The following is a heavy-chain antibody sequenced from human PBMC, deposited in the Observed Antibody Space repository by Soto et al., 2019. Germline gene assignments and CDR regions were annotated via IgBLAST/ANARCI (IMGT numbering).Heavy chain of an antibody. V-gene: IGHV4-39*01. D-gene: IGHD2-2*01. J-gene: IGHJ1*01. CDR1: GGSINRSPYY. Sequence: QLRLQESGPGLVKPSETLSLTCSVSGGSINRSPYYWDWIRQSPGKGLEWIGSIYETGRTNHNPLLKSRVTMTVDTSRNQFSLKLSSVIAADTAVYYCARHGGFCTTTRCHEYFQYWGQGALVTVTS. CDR2: IYETGRT. CDR3: ARHGGFCTTTRCHEYFQY.